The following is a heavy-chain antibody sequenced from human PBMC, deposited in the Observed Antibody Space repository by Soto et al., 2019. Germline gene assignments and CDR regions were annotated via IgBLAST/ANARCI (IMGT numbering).Heavy chain of an antibody. CDR2: IQSGGPT. D-gene: IGHD2-15*01. CDR1: GFTVSSKY. V-gene: IGHV3-66*01. Sequence: GGSLRLSCAASGFTVSSKYMSWVRQAPGKGLEWVSLIQSGGPTYYADSVKGRFAISRDNSENTLHLQMNSLRAEDTAVYYCAKEALVVVVAAGAFDIWGQGTLVTVSS. CDR3: AKEALVVVVAAGAFDI. J-gene: IGHJ3*02.